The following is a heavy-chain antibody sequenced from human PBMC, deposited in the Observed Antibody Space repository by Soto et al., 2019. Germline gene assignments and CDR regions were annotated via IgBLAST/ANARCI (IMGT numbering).Heavy chain of an antibody. D-gene: IGHD6-19*01. CDR3: ARERAVAGFDY. Sequence: QVQLVQSGAEVKKPGASVKVSCKASGYTFTSYDINWVRQTTGQGLEWMGWMNPNTGNTGYAQNFQGRVTMTRNTSITTAYMELSSLRSEDTAVYYCARERAVAGFDYWGQGTLVTVSS. V-gene: IGHV1-8*01. J-gene: IGHJ4*02. CDR2: MNPNTGNT. CDR1: GYTFTSYD.